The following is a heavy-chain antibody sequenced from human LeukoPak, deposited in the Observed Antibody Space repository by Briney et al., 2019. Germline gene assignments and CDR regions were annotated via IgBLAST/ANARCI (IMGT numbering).Heavy chain of an antibody. V-gene: IGHV4-34*01. D-gene: IGHD5-12*01. CDR2: INHSGST. CDR1: GGSFSGYY. Sequence: PSETLSLTCAVYGGSFSGYYWSWIRQPPGKGLEWVGEINHSGSTNYNPYLKSRVTISVDTSTNPFSLKLSSVTAADTAVYYCASGVYSGYDYQTIDYWGQGTLVTVSS. CDR3: ASGVYSGYDYQTIDY. J-gene: IGHJ4*02.